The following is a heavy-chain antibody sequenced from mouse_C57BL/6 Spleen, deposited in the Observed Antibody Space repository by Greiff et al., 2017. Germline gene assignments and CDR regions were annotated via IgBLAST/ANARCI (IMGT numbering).Heavy chain of an antibody. CDR1: GYTFTSYW. CDR3: ATITPVVATYHDY. CDR2: IHPNRGST. D-gene: IGHD1-1*01. V-gene: IGHV1-64*01. J-gene: IGHJ2*01. Sequence: QVQLQQPGAELVKPGASVKLSCKASGYTFTSYWMHWVKQRPGQGLEWIGMIHPNRGSTNYNEKFKSKATLTVDKSSSTAYMQLSSLTSEDSAVYYCATITPVVATYHDYWGQGTTLTVSS.